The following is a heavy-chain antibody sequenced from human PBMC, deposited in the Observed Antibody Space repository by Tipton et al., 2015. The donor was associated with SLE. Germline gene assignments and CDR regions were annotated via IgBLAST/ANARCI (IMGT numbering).Heavy chain of an antibody. V-gene: IGHV4-34*01. CDR1: GGSFSGYY. D-gene: IGHD2-15*01. CDR2: INHSGST. Sequence: TLSLTCAVYGGSFSGYYWSWIRQPPGKGLEWIGEINHSGSTNYNPSLKSRVTISVDTSKNQFSLKLSSVTAADTAVYYCARGWVVAAYFDYWGQGTLVTASS. J-gene: IGHJ4*02. CDR3: ARGWVVAAYFDY.